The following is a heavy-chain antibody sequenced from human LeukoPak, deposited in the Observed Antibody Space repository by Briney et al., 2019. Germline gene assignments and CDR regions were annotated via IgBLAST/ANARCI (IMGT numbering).Heavy chain of an antibody. CDR2: INPNSGGT. CDR1: GYY. Sequence: ASVKVSCKASGYYMHWVRQAPGQGLEWMGWINPNSGGTKYAQKFQGRVTMTRDTSISTAYMELSRLRSDDTAVYYCARGKSATAPDSNWYLDLWAVAPWSLSPQ. CDR3: ARGKSATAPDSNWYLDL. V-gene: IGHV1-2*02. J-gene: IGHJ2*01. D-gene: IGHD6-13*01.